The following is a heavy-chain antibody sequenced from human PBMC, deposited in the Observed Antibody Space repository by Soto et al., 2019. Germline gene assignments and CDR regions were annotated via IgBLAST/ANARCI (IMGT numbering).Heavy chain of an antibody. D-gene: IGHD3-22*01. J-gene: IGHJ3*02. CDR2: ISGSGGST. V-gene: IGHV3-23*01. CDR3: AKAASYYYDTPRDAFDI. Sequence: PGWSLRLSCAASGFTFSSYAMSWVRQAPGKGLEWVSAISGSGGSTYYADSVKGRFTISRDNSKNTLYLQMNSLRAEDTAVYYCAKAASYYYDTPRDAFDIWGQGTMVTVS. CDR1: GFTFSSYA.